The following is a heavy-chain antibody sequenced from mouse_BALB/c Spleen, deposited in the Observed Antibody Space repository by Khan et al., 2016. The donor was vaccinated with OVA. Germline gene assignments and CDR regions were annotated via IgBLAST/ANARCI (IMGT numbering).Heavy chain of an antibody. CDR1: GFTFSSYG. CDR3: ARHRFTSPAAWFAY. J-gene: IGHJ3*01. Sequence: EVELVESGGDLVKPGGSLKLSCEASGFTFSSYGMSWVRQTPDKRLEWVATISNGGSYTYYPDSVKGRLTISRDNAKNTLYPQMSSLKSEDTAMYYCARHRFTSPAAWFAYWGQGTLVTVSA. CDR2: ISNGGSYT. V-gene: IGHV5-6*01. D-gene: IGHD1-1*01.